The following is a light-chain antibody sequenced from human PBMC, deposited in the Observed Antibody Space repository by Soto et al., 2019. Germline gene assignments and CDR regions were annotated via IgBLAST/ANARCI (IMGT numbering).Light chain of an antibody. Sequence: QTVVTQEPSFSVSPGRTVTLTCGLSSGSVSTSYYPSWYQQTPGQAPRTLIYSTNTRSSGVPDRFSGSILGNKAALTITGDQADDESDYYCVLYMGSGIWVFGGGTKLTV. J-gene: IGLJ3*02. V-gene: IGLV8-61*01. CDR2: STN. CDR1: SGSVSTSYY. CDR3: VLYMGSGIWV.